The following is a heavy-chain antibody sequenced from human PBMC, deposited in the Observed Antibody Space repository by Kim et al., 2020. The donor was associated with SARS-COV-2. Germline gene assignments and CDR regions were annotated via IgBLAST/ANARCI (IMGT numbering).Heavy chain of an antibody. D-gene: IGHD1-26*01. Sequence: GGSLRLTCAASGFTFSSYAMSWVRQAPGKGLQWVSTVSGSGSGGNTYCADSVKGRFTISRDNSKNTPYLQMNSLRAEDTAGYYCANGGRRDGVFELWGQG. CDR3: ANGGRRDGVFEL. V-gene: IGHV3-23*01. CDR1: GFTFSSYA. CDR2: VSGSGSGGNT. J-gene: IGHJ5*01.